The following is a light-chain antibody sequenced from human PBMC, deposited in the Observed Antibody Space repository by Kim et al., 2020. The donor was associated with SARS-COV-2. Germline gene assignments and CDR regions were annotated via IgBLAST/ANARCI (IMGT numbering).Light chain of an antibody. V-gene: IGLV2-8*01. CDR3: SSYAAISNFV. J-gene: IGLJ1*01. CDR1: SSDVGDYNY. Sequence: QSALTQPPSASGSPGQSVTISCTGTSSDVGDYNYVSWYQQHPGKAPKLMIYDVTKRPSGVPDRFSGSKSCNTASLTVSGLQAEDEADYYCSSYAAISNFVFGTGTKVTVL. CDR2: DVT.